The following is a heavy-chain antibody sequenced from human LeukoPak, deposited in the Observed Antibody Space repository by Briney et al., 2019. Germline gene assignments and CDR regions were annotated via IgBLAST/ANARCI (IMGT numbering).Heavy chain of an antibody. J-gene: IGHJ2*01. CDR3: ARENPRGPSRYFDL. Sequence: SDTLSLTCTVSGPSIRSSYWSSIRQPPGKGLEWMGYIYYGGRPNYNPPLKSRVTISVATSKNQFSLKLSSMTAADTAVYYCARENPRGPSRYFDLWGRGTLVTVSS. V-gene: IGHV4-59*01. CDR2: IYYGGRP. CDR1: GPSIRSSY.